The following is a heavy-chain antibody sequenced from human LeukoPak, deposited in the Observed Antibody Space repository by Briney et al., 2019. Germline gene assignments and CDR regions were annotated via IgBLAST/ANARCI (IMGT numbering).Heavy chain of an antibody. CDR2: ISGSGDII. CDR1: GFTFSSYG. CDR3: TKGTPFAY. V-gene: IGHV3-23*01. Sequence: GGSLRLSCAASGFTFSSYGMTWVRQAPGKGLEWGSTISGSGDIIYYADSVKGRFTISRDDSKNTAYLQMNSLQTEDTAVYYCTKGTPFAYWGQGTLVTVSS. J-gene: IGHJ4*02.